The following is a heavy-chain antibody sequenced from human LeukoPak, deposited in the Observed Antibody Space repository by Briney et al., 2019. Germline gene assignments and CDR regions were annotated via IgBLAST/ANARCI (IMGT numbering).Heavy chain of an antibody. J-gene: IGHJ4*02. D-gene: IGHD5-18*01. CDR1: GYTFTSYY. CDR2: INPSGGST. CDR3: ARDTAMVRSFDY. Sequence: GASVKVSCKASGYTFTSYYMHWVRQAPGQGLEWMGIINPSGGSTSYAQKFQGRVTMTRDTSTSTAYMELRSLRSDDTAVYYCARDTAMVRSFDYWGQGTLVTVSS. V-gene: IGHV1-46*01.